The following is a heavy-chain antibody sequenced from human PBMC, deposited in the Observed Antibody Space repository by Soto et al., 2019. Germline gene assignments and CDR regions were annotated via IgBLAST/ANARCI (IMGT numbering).Heavy chain of an antibody. CDR1: GFTLSGYV. Sequence: GFTLSGYVLHWVRQAPGKGLEWIGYVYYTGSTYYNPSLMSRLTISVDTSKNQFSLKLTSVTAAETAVYYCVRTAREGAVAPHWFDRWGQGTQVTVSS. V-gene: IGHV4-30-4*01. D-gene: IGHD2-21*02. CDR2: VYYTGST. J-gene: IGHJ5*02. CDR3: VRTAREGAVAPHWFDR.